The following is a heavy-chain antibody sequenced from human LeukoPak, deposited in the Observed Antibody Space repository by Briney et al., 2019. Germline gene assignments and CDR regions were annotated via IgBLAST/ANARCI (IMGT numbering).Heavy chain of an antibody. CDR1: GFTFSSYW. V-gene: IGHV3-74*01. D-gene: IGHD6-13*01. CDR3: AREWSSSWFSSYYFDY. J-gene: IGHJ4*02. Sequence: GGSLRLSCAASGFTFSSYWMHWVRQAPGKGLVWVSRINTDGSSTSYADSVKGRFTISRDNAKNTLYLQMNSLRAEDTAVYYCAREWSSSWFSSYYFDYWGQGTLVTASS. CDR2: INTDGSST.